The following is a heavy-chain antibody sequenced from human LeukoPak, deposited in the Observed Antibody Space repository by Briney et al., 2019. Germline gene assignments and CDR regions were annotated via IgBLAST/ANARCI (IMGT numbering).Heavy chain of an antibody. V-gene: IGHV3-23*01. CDR1: GFTFSSYA. D-gene: IGHD3-10*01. J-gene: IGHJ6*04. CDR2: ISGSGGST. CDR3: AKESGSGSYYTYYYYYGMDV. Sequence: PGGSLRLSCAASGFTFSSYAMSWVRQAPGKGLEGVSAISGSGGSTYYADSVKGRFTISRDNSKNTLYLQMNSLRAEDTAVYYCAKESGSGSYYTYYYYYGMDVWGKGTTVTVSS.